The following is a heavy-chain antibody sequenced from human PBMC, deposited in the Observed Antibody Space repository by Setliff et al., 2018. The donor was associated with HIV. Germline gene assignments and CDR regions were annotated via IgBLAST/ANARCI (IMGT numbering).Heavy chain of an antibody. CDR2: INAGNGNT. J-gene: IGHJ3*02. CDR3: ASPSITMIRGVMRSAFVI. CDR1: GYTFTRYA. V-gene: IGHV1-3*01. D-gene: IGHD3-10*01. Sequence: ASVKVSCKASGYTFTRYAMHWVRQAPGQRLEWMGWINAGNGNTKYSQKFQGRVTITRDTSASTAYMELSSLRSEDTAVYYCASPSITMIRGVMRSAFVILGQGTRVTVAS.